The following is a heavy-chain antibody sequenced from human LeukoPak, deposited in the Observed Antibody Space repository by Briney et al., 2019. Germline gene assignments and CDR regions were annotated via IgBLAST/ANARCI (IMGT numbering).Heavy chain of an antibody. V-gene: IGHV3-7*01. CDR3: AREGRSGGSCYHNWFDP. CDR1: GFTFSSYW. CDR2: INQDGSEK. J-gene: IGHJ5*02. Sequence: GGSLRLSCAASGFTFSSYWMSWVRQAPGKGLEWVANINQDGSEKYYVDSVKGRFTISRDNAKNSLYLQMNSLRAEDTAVYYCAREGRSGGSCYHNWFDPWGQGTLVTVSS. D-gene: IGHD2-15*01.